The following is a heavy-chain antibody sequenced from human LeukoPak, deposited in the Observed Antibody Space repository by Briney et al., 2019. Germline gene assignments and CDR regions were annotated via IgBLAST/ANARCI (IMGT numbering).Heavy chain of an antibody. J-gene: IGHJ4*02. V-gene: IGHV4-59*08. CDR3: ARHVPADRVYFDF. D-gene: IGHD1-14*01. Sequence: SETLSLTCTVSGGSISSYYWSWIRQPPGKGLDWIGFLSYSGSSNYHPSLKSRVTMSVDTSKNQFSLKLNSVTAADTAVYYCARHVPADRVYFDFWGQGTLVTVSS. CDR2: LSYSGSS. CDR1: GGSISSYY.